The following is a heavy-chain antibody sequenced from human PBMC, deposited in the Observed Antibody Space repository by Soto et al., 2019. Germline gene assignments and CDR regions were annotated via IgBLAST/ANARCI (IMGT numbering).Heavy chain of an antibody. J-gene: IGHJ6*02. V-gene: IGHV4-61*01. Sequence: QVQLQESGPGLVKPSETLSLTCTVSGGSVSSGSYYWSWIRQPPGKGLEWIGYIYYSGSTNYNPSLKSRDTISVDTSKNQFALKLSSVTAADTDVYHCASRAWGMDVWGQGTTVTVSS. CDR3: ASRAWGMDV. CDR2: IYYSGST. CDR1: GGSVSSGSYY.